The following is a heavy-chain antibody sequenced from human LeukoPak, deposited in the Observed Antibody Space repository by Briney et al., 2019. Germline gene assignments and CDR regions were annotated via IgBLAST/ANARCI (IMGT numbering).Heavy chain of an antibody. CDR3: ARDRIGDCGTTRCYLAY. J-gene: IGHJ4*02. Sequence: ASVSVSCNPSGYTFTGYHIHWVRQAPGQGLEWMGWINPNSGDTNYAQKFQGRVTMTRDTSIRTAYMELSRLTSDDTAVYFCARDRIGDCGTTRCYLAYWGQGTLVTVSS. D-gene: IGHD2-2*01. CDR2: INPNSGDT. V-gene: IGHV1-2*02. CDR1: GYTFTGYH.